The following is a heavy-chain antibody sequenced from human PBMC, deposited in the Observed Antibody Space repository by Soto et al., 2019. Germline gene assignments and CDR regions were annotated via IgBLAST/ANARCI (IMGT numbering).Heavy chain of an antibody. CDR1: GGSISSYY. J-gene: IGHJ6*03. V-gene: IGHV4-59*01. Sequence: SETLSLTCTVSGGSISSYYWSWIRQPPGKGLEWIGYIYYSGSTNYNPSLKSRVTISVDTSKNQFSLKLSSVTAADTAVYYCARQDIVVVPAAISEEDYYYYYMDVWGKGTTVTVSS. CDR3: ARQDIVVVPAAISEEDYYYYYMDV. CDR2: IYYSGST. D-gene: IGHD2-2*01.